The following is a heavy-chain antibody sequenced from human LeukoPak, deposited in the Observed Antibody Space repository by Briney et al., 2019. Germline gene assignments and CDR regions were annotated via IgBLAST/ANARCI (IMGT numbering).Heavy chain of an antibody. CDR2: INWNSGSI. D-gene: IGHD4-11*01. V-gene: IGHV3-9*01. CDR3: AKDIGATDYTPEAFDI. J-gene: IGHJ3*02. Sequence: GRSLRLSCAASGFTFDDYAMHWVRQAPGKGLEWVSGINWNSGSIGYADSVKGRFTISRDNAKNSLCLQMNSLRAEDTALYYCAKDIGATDYTPEAFDIWGQGTMVTVSS. CDR1: GFTFDDYA.